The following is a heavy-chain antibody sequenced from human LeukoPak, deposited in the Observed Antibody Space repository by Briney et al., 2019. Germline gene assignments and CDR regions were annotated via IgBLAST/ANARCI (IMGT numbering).Heavy chain of an antibody. CDR3: ARDRIRITGTKMSWFDP. CDR2: INPNSGGT. V-gene: IGHV1-2*02. D-gene: IGHD1-7*01. Sequence: ASVKVSCKASGYTFTGYYMHWVRQAPGQGLEWMGWINPNSGGTNYAQKFQGRVTMTRDTSISTAYMELSRLRSDDTAVYYCARDRIRITGTKMSWFDPWGQGTLVTVS. CDR1: GYTFTGYY. J-gene: IGHJ5*02.